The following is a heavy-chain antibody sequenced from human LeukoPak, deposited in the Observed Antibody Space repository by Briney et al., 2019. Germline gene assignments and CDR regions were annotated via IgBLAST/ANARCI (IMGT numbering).Heavy chain of an antibody. V-gene: IGHV3-23*01. J-gene: IGHJ3*02. Sequence: GGSLRLSCAASGFTFSSYAMYWVRQAPGKVLEWVSGISGRGGSTDYADSVKGRFTISRDNAKNTVYLQMSALRAEDTAVYYCARDLKYYDSTGFFHDDAFDMWGHGTMVTVSS. CDR2: ISGRGGST. CDR3: ARDLKYYDSTGFFHDDAFDM. D-gene: IGHD3-22*01. CDR1: GFTFSSYA.